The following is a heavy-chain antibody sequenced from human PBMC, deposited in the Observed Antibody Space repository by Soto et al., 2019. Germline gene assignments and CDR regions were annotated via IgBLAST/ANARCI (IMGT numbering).Heavy chain of an antibody. D-gene: IGHD6-6*01. J-gene: IGHJ4*02. CDR3: ARASSSASEADY. V-gene: IGHV4-31*03. Sequence: QVQLQESGPGLVKASQTLSLICSVSGESISSGGYYWSWIRHHPGKGLEWIGYIYDSESAYYNPSLQSRVTISMDTSKKHFAMKLSSVTAADTAVYYCARASSSASEADYWGQGTLITVSS. CDR2: IYDSESA. CDR1: GESISSGGYY.